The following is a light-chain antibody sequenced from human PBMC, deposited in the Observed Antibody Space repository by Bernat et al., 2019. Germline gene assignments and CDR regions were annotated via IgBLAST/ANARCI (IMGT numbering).Light chain of an antibody. Sequence: QSALTQPASVSGSPGQSITIPCTGTSSDVGSYNLVSWYQQHPGKAPKLMIYEVSKRPSGVSNRFPGSKSGNTASLTNSGLQAEDEADYYCCSYAGSSTYVFGTGTKVTVL. CDR2: EVS. J-gene: IGLJ1*01. V-gene: IGLV2-23*02. CDR3: CSYAGSSTYV. CDR1: SSDVGSYNL.